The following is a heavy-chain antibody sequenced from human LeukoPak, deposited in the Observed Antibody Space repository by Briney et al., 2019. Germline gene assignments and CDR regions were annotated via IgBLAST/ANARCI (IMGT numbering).Heavy chain of an antibody. CDR2: ISSNGGST. CDR3: ARDQDNWNYGEYYFDY. D-gene: IGHD1-7*01. Sequence: GGSLRLSCAASGFTFSSYAMHWVRQAPGKGLEYVSAISSNGGSTYYANSVKGRFTISRDNSKNTLYLQMGSLRAEDMAVYYCARDQDNWNYGEYYFDYWGQGALVTVSS. J-gene: IGHJ4*02. V-gene: IGHV3-64*01. CDR1: GFTFSSYA.